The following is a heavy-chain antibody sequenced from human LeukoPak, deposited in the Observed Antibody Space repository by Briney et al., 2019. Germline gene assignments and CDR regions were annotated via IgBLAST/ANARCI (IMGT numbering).Heavy chain of an antibody. Sequence: KASETLSLTCAVYGGSFSGYYWSWIRQPPGKGLEWIGEINHSGSTNYNPSLKSRVTISVDTSKNQFSLKLSSVTAADTAVYYCARDLAPDYYYYGMDVWGQGTTVTVSS. J-gene: IGHJ6*02. D-gene: IGHD3-3*02. V-gene: IGHV4-34*01. CDR1: GGSFSGYY. CDR2: INHSGST. CDR3: ARDLAPDYYYYGMDV.